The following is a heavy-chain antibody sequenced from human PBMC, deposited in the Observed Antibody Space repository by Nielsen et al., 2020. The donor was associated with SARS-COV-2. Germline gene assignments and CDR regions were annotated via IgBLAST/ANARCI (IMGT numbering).Heavy chain of an antibody. D-gene: IGHD6-13*01. J-gene: IGHJ4*02. CDR2: IMSMIGAS. Sequence: SVKVSCKASGGTFSSYAISWVRQAPGQGLEWMGGIMSMIGASYYAQNFQGRVAITADRSTSTVFMELSSLRSDDTAVYYCARGGYSSSWRFDYWGQGTPVTVSS. CDR1: GGTFSSYA. CDR3: ARGGYSSSWRFDY. V-gene: IGHV1-69*06.